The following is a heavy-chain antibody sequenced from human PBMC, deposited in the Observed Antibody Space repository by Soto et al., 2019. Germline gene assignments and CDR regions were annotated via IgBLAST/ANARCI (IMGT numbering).Heavy chain of an antibody. D-gene: IGHD3-16*01. V-gene: IGHV4-31*01. CDR2: VSSSGNS. J-gene: IGHJ4*02. Sequence: SETLSLTCTVSGDSISSATHYWNWIRQHPGKGLEWIGYVSSSGNSYYSPSLKSPVFMSVDTSKNLFSLKLSSVTAADTAIYYCVGGLTSIYNYFASWGQGAQVTVSS. CDR3: VGGLTSIYNYFAS. CDR1: GDSISSATHY.